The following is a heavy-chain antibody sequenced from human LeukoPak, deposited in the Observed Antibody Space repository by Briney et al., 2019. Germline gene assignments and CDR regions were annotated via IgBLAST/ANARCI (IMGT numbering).Heavy chain of an antibody. V-gene: IGHV4-61*02. D-gene: IGHD4-17*01. CDR1: GDSIRSGTYY. CDR2: IYTSGNT. CDR3: ARGGGTTRIDY. J-gene: IGHJ4*02. Sequence: NPSQTLSLTCTVSGDSIRSGTYYWSWIRQPAGKGLEWIGRIYTSGNTNYNPSLKSRVTISVDTSKNQFSLKLSSVTAADTAVYYCARGGGTTRIDYWGQGTLVTASS.